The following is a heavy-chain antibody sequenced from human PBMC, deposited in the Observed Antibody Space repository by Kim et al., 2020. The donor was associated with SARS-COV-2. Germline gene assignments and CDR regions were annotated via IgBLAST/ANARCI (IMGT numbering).Heavy chain of an antibody. CDR1: GGSFSGYY. Sequence: SETLSLTCAVYGGSFSGYYWNWIRQPPGKGLEWIGEINHSGSTNYNPSLKSRVTISVDTSKNQFSLKMSSVTASDTAVYYCARGKYSSGPTLIYSYYYGMDVWGQGTTVTVSS. D-gene: IGHD6-19*01. V-gene: IGHV4-34*01. CDR3: ARGKYSSGPTLIYSYYYGMDV. J-gene: IGHJ6*02. CDR2: INHSGST.